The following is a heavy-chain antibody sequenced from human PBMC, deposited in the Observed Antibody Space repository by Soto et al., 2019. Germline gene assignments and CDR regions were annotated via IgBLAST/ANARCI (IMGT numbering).Heavy chain of an antibody. CDR2: IFYSGST. J-gene: IGHJ4*02. D-gene: IGHD3-3*01. CDR3: ASASSYDFSHLAY. V-gene: IGHV4-31*03. CDR1: GGSINSGGYY. Sequence: PSETLSLTCTVSGGSINSGGYYWSWIRQHPGKGLEWIGYIFYSGSTYYNPSLKSRVTISVDTSKNHFSLRLSSVTVADTAVYYCASASSYDFSHLAYWGQGTLVTVSS.